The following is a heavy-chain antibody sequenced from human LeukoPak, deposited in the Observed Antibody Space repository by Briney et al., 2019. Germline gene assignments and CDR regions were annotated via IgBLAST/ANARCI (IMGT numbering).Heavy chain of an antibody. V-gene: IGHV1-8*01. CDR3: ATFPKLGNWFDP. J-gene: IGHJ5*02. CDR2: MNPNSENT. CDR1: GYTFTTYD. D-gene: IGHD7-27*01. Sequence: ASVKVSCKTSGYTFTTYDINWVRQATGQGLEWMGWMNPNSENTGYAQKFQGRVTMTRNTSIITAYMELSSLRSEDTALYYCATFPKLGNWFDPWGQGTLVTVSS.